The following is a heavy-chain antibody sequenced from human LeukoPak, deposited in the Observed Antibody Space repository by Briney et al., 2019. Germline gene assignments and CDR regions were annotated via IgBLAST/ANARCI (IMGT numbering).Heavy chain of an antibody. D-gene: IGHD3-3*01. Sequence: PSETLSLTCAVYGGSFGGYYWSWIRQPPGKGLEWIGEINHSGSTNYNPSLKSRVTISVDTSKNQFSLKLSSVTAADTAVYYCARGKTRITIFGVVIPSWFDPWGQGTLVTVSS. CDR2: INHSGST. CDR1: GGSFGGYY. CDR3: ARGKTRITIFGVVIPSWFDP. V-gene: IGHV4-34*01. J-gene: IGHJ5*02.